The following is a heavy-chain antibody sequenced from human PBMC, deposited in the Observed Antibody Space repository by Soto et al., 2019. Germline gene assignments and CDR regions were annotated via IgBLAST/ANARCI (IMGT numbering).Heavy chain of an antibody. J-gene: IGHJ6*02. CDR1: GFTFTSSA. CDR3: AAMGHGDYGKEDYYYYGMDV. Sequence: ASVKVSCKASGFTFTSSAVQWVRQARGQRLEWIGWIVVGSGNTNYAQKFQERVTITRDMSTSTAYMELSSLRSEDTAVYYCAAMGHGDYGKEDYYYYGMDVWGQGTTVTVSS. V-gene: IGHV1-58*01. D-gene: IGHD4-17*01. CDR2: IVVGSGNT.